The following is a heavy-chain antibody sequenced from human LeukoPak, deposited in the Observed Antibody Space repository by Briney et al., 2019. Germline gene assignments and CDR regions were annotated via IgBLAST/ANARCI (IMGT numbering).Heavy chain of an antibody. CDR2: INYRGSA. CDR3: ARGQPPYSDGSTYYAGGFYYYDN. CDR1: GGSFSGYY. J-gene: IGHJ4*02. D-gene: IGHD2-15*01. Sequence: SETLSLTCAVYGGSFSGYYWGWIRQTPGEGLEWIGEINYRGSAKYNPSLKSRVTISVTLSKDQFSLDLSSVTAADTGVYYCARGQPPYSDGSTYYAGGFYYYDNWGQGTLVTVSS. V-gene: IGHV4-34*01.